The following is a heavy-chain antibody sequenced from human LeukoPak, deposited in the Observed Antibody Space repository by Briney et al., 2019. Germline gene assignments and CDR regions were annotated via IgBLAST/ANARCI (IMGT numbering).Heavy chain of an antibody. D-gene: IGHD3-22*01. CDR2: ISSSGSTI. CDR1: GFTFSDYY. Sequence: GGSLRLSCAASGFTFSDYYMSWIRQAPGKGLEWVSYISSSGSTIYYAGSVKGRFTISRDNAKNSLYLQMNSLRAEDTAVYYCARDYYDSSGYDGYFQHWGQGTLVTVSS. CDR3: ARDYYDSSGYDGYFQH. V-gene: IGHV3-11*04. J-gene: IGHJ1*01.